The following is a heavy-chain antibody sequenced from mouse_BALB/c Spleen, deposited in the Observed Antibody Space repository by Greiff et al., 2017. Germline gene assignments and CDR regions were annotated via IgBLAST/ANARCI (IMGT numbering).Heavy chain of an antibody. J-gene: IGHJ3*01. D-gene: IGHD4-1*01. CDR3: ARLGEGFAY. CDR2: IAPGSGST. CDR1: GYTFTSYW. Sequence: DLVKPGASVKLSCKASGYTFTSYWINCRKQRPGQGLEWLGRIAPGSGSTYYNEMFKGKATLTVDTSSSTAYIQLSSLSSEDSAVYFCARLGEGFAYWGQGTLVTVSA. V-gene: IGHV1S41*01.